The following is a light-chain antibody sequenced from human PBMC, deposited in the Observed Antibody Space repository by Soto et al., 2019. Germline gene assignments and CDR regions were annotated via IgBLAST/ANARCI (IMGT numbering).Light chain of an antibody. CDR2: EGS. Sequence: QSVLTQPASVSGSPGQLITISCTGTSSDVGSYNLVSWYQQHPGKAPKLMIYEGSKRPSGGSNRFSGPKSGNTASLSISGLQAEYEADYYCCSYAGSSSFYVFGTGTKVTVL. V-gene: IGLV2-23*01. CDR1: SSDVGSYNL. J-gene: IGLJ1*01. CDR3: CSYAGSSSFYV.